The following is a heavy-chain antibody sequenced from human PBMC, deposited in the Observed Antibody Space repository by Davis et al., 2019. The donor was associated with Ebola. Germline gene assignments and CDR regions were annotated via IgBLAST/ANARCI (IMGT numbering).Heavy chain of an antibody. CDR1: AFTFSSYG. J-gene: IGHJ5*02. V-gene: IGHV3-30*02. D-gene: IGHD5-24*01. CDR2: IQSDGSNK. CDR3: AKDDGPRRLADP. Sequence: GESLKISCAASAFTFSSYGMHWVRQAPGKGLEWVAFIQSDGSNKYYADSVKGRFTISRDNSKNTVYLQLNILRPEDTAVYNCAKDDGPRRLADPWGQGTLVTVSS.